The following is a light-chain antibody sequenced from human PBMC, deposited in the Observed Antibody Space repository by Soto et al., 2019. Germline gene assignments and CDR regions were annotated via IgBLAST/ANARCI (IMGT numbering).Light chain of an antibody. CDR2: WAS. V-gene: IGKV4-1*01. CDR3: QQHYTSPRT. Sequence: DIVMTQSPDSLAVSLGERATINCKSSQSVLYSSNNKNYLAWYQQKPGQPPKLLIYWASTRESGVPDRFSGSGSGTDFTLAISSLQAEDVAVYYGQQHYTSPRTFGQGTKVDIK. CDR1: QSVLYSSNNKNY. J-gene: IGKJ2*01.